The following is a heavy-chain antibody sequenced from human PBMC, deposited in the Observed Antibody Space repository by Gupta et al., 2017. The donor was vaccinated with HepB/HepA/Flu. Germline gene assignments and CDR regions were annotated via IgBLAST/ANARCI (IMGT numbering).Heavy chain of an antibody. CDR3: ARDPDSGSYYEYYYYGMDV. D-gene: IGHD1-26*01. CDR1: GFTFSSYS. CDR2: ISSSSSYI. J-gene: IGHJ6*02. V-gene: IGHV3-21*01. Sequence: EVQLVESGGGLVKPGGSLRLSCAASGFTFSSYSMNWVRQAPGKGLEWVSSISSSSSYIYYADSVKGRFTISRDNAKNSLYLQMNSLRAEDTAVYYCARDPDSGSYYEYYYYGMDVWGQGTTVTVSS.